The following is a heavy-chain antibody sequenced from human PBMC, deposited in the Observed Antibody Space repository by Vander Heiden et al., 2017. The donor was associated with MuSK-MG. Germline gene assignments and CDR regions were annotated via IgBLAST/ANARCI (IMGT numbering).Heavy chain of an antibody. CDR2: IYSGGST. V-gene: IGHV3-66*01. D-gene: IGHD2-15*01. CDR1: GFTVSSNY. CDR3: ARDRSHCSGGSCYHWYFDL. J-gene: IGHJ2*01. Sequence: EVQLVVSGGGLVQPGGSLRLSGAASGFTVSSNYMSWVRQAPGKGLEWVSVIYSGGSTYYADSVKGRFTISRDNSKNTLYLQMNSLRAEDTAVYYCARDRSHCSGGSCYHWYFDLWGRGTLVTVSS.